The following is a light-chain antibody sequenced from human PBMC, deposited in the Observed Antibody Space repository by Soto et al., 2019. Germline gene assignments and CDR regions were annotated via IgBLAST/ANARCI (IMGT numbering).Light chain of an antibody. CDR2: QTS. J-gene: IGKJ1*01. V-gene: IGKV3-11*01. CDR3: HQRQSWPRT. CDR1: QYINTR. Sequence: EIVLTQSPATLSSFPGGRVTLSCRASQYINTRLAWYQHRPGQAPRLLIYQTSIRAAGIPARFSASGSGTDFTLTISDVQPEDFALYYCHQRQSWPRTVGQGTKVDIK.